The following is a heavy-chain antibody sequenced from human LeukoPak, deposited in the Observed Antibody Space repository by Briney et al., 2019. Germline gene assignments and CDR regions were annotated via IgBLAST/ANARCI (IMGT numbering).Heavy chain of an antibody. CDR1: GFTFSSYS. Sequence: GGSLRLSCAASGFTFSSYSMNWVRQAPGKGLEWVSSISSSSSYIYYADSVKGRFTISRDNAKNSLYLQMNSLRAEDTAVYYCARDQEWLRLPYFDYWGQGTLVTVSS. V-gene: IGHV3-21*01. CDR2: ISSSSSYI. J-gene: IGHJ4*02. CDR3: ARDQEWLRLPYFDY. D-gene: IGHD5-12*01.